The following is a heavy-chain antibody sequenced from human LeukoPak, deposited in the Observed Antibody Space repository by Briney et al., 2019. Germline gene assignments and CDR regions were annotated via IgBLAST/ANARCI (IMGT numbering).Heavy chain of an antibody. CDR2: ISYDGSNK. CDR1: GFTFSSYA. Sequence: GGSLRLSCAASGFTFSSYAMHWVRQAPGKGLEWVAVISYDGSNKYYADSVKGRFTISRDNSKNTLYLQMNSLRAEDTAVYYCARDYPYSSSWLWAYSGCYGMDVWGQGTTVTVSS. J-gene: IGHJ6*02. V-gene: IGHV3-30*04. CDR3: ARDYPYSSSWLWAYSGCYGMDV. D-gene: IGHD6-13*01.